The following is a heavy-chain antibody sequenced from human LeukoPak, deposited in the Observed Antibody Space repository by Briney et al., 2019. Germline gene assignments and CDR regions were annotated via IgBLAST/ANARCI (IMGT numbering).Heavy chain of an antibody. V-gene: IGHV3-23*01. CDR1: GFIFSTYA. CDR2: ISGSGGST. CDR3: AKEFGAAYYYDSSGNYRRGYFQH. J-gene: IGHJ1*01. Sequence: PGGSLRLSCAASGFIFSTYAMSWVRQAPGKGLEWVSGISGSGGSTYYGDSVKGRFTISRDNSKNTLYLQVNSLRAEDTAVYYCAKEFGAAYYYDSSGNYRRGYFQHWGQGTLVTVSS. D-gene: IGHD3-22*01.